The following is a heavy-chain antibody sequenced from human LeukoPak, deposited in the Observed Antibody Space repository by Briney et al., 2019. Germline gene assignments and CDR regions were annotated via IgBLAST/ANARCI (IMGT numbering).Heavy chain of an antibody. V-gene: IGHV4-31*03. D-gene: IGHD3-10*01. J-gene: IGHJ3*02. CDR3: AARGVTHAFEI. CDR1: GGAITNGGYF. Sequence: SETLSLTCTVSGGAITNGGYFWTWIRQHPGQGLDWIGYFYGSGNTYYNPSLRSRVTISLDASKNHFSLRLSSVTAADTAVYYCAARGVTHAFEIWGQGTMVTVSS. CDR2: FYGSGNT.